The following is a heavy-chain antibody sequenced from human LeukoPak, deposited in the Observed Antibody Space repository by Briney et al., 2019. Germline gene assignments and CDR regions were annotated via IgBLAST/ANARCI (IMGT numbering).Heavy chain of an antibody. CDR2: ISWNSGSI. CDR3: ARSFIAVAGFDY. J-gene: IGHJ4*02. CDR1: GFTFDDYA. D-gene: IGHD6-19*01. V-gene: IGHV3-9*01. Sequence: GGSLRLSCAASGFTFDDYAMHWVRQAPGKGLEWVSGISWNSGSIGYVDSVKGRFTISRDNAKNSLYLQMNSLRAEDTAVYYCARSFIAVAGFDYWGQGTLVTVSS.